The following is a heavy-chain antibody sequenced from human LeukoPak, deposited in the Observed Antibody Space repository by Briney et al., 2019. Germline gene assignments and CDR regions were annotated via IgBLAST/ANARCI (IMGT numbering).Heavy chain of an antibody. Sequence: PSETLSLTCTVSGGSISSYSWSWIRQPPGKGLEWIGYIYSSGRTNHNPSLKSRVTISVSTSRNQFSLKLSSVTAADTAVYYCARHLDYGDHQGAFEIWGQGTMVTVSS. CDR2: IYSSGRT. CDR3: ARHLDYGDHQGAFEI. J-gene: IGHJ3*02. V-gene: IGHV4-59*08. CDR1: GGSISSYS. D-gene: IGHD4-17*01.